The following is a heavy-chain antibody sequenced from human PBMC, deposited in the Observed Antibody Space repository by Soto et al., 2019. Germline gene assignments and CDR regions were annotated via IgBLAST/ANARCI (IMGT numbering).Heavy chain of an antibody. V-gene: IGHV1-69*01. D-gene: IGHD3-10*01. Sequence: QVQLVQSGAEVKKPGSSVKVSCKASGGIFSTYAISWLRQAPGQGLEWMGGIIPIFGTPNYAQRFQGRVTITADESTSTAYMELSRLRSEDTAVYYCARDRDDYDSWNYYNRIDFWGQGTLVTVSS. J-gene: IGHJ4*02. CDR2: IIPIFGTP. CDR3: ARDRDDYDSWNYYNRIDF. CDR1: GGIFSTYA.